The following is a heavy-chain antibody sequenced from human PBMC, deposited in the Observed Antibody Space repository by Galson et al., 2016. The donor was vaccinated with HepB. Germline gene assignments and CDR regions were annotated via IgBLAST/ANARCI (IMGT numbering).Heavy chain of an antibody. CDR3: TKDTRLLHSGSYYPFDS. D-gene: IGHD3-10*01. V-gene: IGHV3-23*01. J-gene: IGHJ4*02. CDR1: GFTFSTHS. Sequence: SLRLSCAASGFTFSTHSMHWVRQAPGKGPEWVSGISSNGGTTYYADSVKGRFTISSDIPKTTLYLKLNSLRADDSAIYFCTKDTRLLHSGSYYPFDSWGQGTLVTVSS. CDR2: ISSNGGTT.